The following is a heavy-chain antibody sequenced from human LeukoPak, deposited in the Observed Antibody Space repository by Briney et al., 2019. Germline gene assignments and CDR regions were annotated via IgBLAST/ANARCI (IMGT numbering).Heavy chain of an antibody. Sequence: GGSLRLSCAASGFTFSSYWMSWVRQAPGKGLEWVANIKQDGSEKYYVDSVKGRFTISRDNAKNSLYLQMNSLRAEDTAVYYCAGSYYAQIWDYWSQGTLVTVSS. CDR2: IKQDGSEK. D-gene: IGHD3-10*01. J-gene: IGHJ4*02. V-gene: IGHV3-7*03. CDR3: AGSYYAQIWDY. CDR1: GFTFSSYW.